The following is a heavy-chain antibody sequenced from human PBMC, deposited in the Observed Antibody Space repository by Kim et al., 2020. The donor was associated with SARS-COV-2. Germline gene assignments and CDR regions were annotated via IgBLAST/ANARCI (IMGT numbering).Heavy chain of an antibody. CDR2: IYSGGSST. CDR3: AKDKGSSWYPTSFVDY. CDR1: GFTFSSYA. D-gene: IGHD6-13*01. J-gene: IGHJ4*02. Sequence: GGSLRLSCAASGFTFSSYAMSWVRQAPGKGLEWVSVIYSGGSSTYYADSVKGRFTISRDNSKNTLYLQMNSLRAEDTAVYYCAKDKGSSWYPTSFVDYWGQGTLVTVSS. V-gene: IGHV3-23*03.